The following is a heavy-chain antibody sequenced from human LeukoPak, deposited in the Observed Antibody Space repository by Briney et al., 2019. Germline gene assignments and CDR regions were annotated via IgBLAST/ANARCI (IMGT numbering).Heavy chain of an antibody. Sequence: PSETLSLTCAVYGGSFSGYYWGWIRQPPGKGLEWIGEINHSGSTNYNPSLKSRVTISVDTSKNQFSLKLSSVTAADTAVYYCARGRFLEWTHWNWFDPWGQGTLVTVSS. CDR1: GGSFSGYY. V-gene: IGHV4-34*01. CDR3: ARGRFLEWTHWNWFDP. CDR2: INHSGST. J-gene: IGHJ5*02. D-gene: IGHD3-3*01.